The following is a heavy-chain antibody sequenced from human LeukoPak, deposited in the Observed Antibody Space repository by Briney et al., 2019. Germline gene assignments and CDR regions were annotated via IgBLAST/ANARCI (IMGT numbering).Heavy chain of an antibody. J-gene: IGHJ4*02. V-gene: IGHV4-38-2*01. CDR2: IYHSGST. CDR3: ASSVYDILTGYYSTFDY. CDR1: GYSISSGYY. Sequence: SETLSLTCAVSGYSISSGYYWGWIRQPPGKGLEWIGSIYHSGSTYYNPSLKSRVTISEDTSKNQFSLKLSSVTAADTAVYYCASSVYDILTGYYSTFDYWGQGTLVTVSS. D-gene: IGHD3-9*01.